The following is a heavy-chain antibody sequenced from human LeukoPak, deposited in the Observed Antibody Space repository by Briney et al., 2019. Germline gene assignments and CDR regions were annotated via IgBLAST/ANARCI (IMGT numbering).Heavy chain of an antibody. Sequence: QPGGSLRLSCVASGFTFSSYAMSWVRQAPGKGLEWVSVVSGGGHNTYYADSVKGRFTISRDNSKNTLYLQVNSLRAEDTAVYYCVKDQSGSGSWWGQGTLVTVSS. CDR1: GFTFSSYA. V-gene: IGHV3-23*01. CDR2: VSGGGHNT. D-gene: IGHD3-10*01. CDR3: VKDQSGSGSW. J-gene: IGHJ4*02.